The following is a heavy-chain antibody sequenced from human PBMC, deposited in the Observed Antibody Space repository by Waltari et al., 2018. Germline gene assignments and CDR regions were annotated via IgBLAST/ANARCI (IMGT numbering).Heavy chain of an antibody. V-gene: IGHV4-39*07. Sequence: QLQLQESGPGLVKPSETLSLTCTVPGGSISSSSYYWGWIRQPPGKGLEWIGSIYYSGSIYYNPSLKRRVTISVDTSKNQFSLKLSSVTAADTAVYYCARDRPHDFWSGYPFDYWGQGTLVTVSS. D-gene: IGHD3-3*01. CDR3: ARDRPHDFWSGYPFDY. CDR2: IYYSGSI. J-gene: IGHJ4*02. CDR1: GGSISSSSYY.